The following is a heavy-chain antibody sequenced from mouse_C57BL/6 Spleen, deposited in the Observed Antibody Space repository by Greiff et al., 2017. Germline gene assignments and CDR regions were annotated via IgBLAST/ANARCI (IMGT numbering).Heavy chain of an antibody. J-gene: IGHJ2*01. D-gene: IGHD1-1*01. CDR3: ARGGITTVVGYFDY. CDR1: GYTFTSYW. Sequence: VQLQQPGAELVMPGASVKLSCKASGYTFTSYWMHWVKQRPGQGLEWIGEIDPSDSYTNYNQKFKGKSTLTVDKSSSTAYMQLSSLTSEDSAVYYCARGGITTVVGYFDYWGQGTTLTVSS. V-gene: IGHV1-69*01. CDR2: IDPSDSYT.